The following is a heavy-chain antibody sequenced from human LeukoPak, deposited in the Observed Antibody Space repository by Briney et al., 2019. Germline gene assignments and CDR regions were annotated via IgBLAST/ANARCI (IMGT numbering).Heavy chain of an antibody. D-gene: IGHD3-22*01. Sequence: SVKVSCKASGGTFRSNDITWVRQAPGQGLEWMGGITPTFGTGNFAQKFQGRVTITADESTSTAYMELSSLRSEDTALYYCARVGTMMGRGYNYFDPWGQGTLVTVSS. J-gene: IGHJ5*02. CDR3: ARVGTMMGRGYNYFDP. CDR1: GGTFRSND. V-gene: IGHV1-69*13. CDR2: ITPTFGTG.